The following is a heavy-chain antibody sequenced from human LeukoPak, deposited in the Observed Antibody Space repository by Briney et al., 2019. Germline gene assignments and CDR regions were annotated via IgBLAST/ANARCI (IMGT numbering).Heavy chain of an antibody. CDR2: IYYSGST. J-gene: IGHJ4*02. V-gene: IGHV4-59*08. Sequence: PSETLSLTCTVSGDSISSYYWSWIRQPPGKGLEWIGYIYYSGSTNYNPSLKSRVTISVDTSKNQFSLKLSSVTAADTAVYYCARLTPSRLLWFGELYDHAFDYWGQGTLVTVSS. CDR3: ARLTPSRLLWFGELYDHAFDY. CDR1: GDSISSYY. D-gene: IGHD3-10*01.